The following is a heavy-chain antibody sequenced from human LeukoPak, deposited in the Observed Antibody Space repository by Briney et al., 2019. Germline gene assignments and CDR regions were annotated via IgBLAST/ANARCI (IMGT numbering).Heavy chain of an antibody. V-gene: IGHV3-30*04. D-gene: IGHD1-26*01. CDR2: ISYDGSDK. J-gene: IGHJ4*02. Sequence: PEGSLRLSCATSGFTFNNYAMYWVRQAPGKGLEWLALISYDGSDKYYADTVKGRFTISRDNSKNTLYLQMNSLRPEDTAVYYCARDGSYFGHFDYWGQGTLVTVSS. CDR1: GFTFNNYA. CDR3: ARDGSYFGHFDY.